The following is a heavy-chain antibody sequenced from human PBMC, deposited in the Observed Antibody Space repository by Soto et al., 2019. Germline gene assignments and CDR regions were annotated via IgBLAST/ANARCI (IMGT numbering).Heavy chain of an antibody. J-gene: IGHJ4*02. Sequence: QLQESGPGLVKPSETLSLTCSVSGDSINSDKYYWGWIRQPPGKGLEWIGSIYYRGNTYYNPSLQTRVTISLDKSKSQFSLRLNSVTAADSAVYLCARLEGLATISYYFDFWGQGAQVTVSS. CDR2: IYYRGNT. D-gene: IGHD3-9*01. CDR3: ARLEGLATISYYFDF. CDR1: GDSINSDKYY. V-gene: IGHV4-39*01.